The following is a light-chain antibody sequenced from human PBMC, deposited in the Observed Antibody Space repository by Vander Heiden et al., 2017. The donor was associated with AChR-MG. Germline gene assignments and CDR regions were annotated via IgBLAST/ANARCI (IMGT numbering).Light chain of an antibody. CDR2: EAS. V-gene: IGKV1-5*03. CDR3: QQEGSYSRT. CDR1: QTIKNH. J-gene: IGKJ1*01. Sequence: DIQLTQSPSTLSASLGDRVTITCRASQTIKNHLAWYQGKPGKSPDLLIYEASSLKDGVPSRFSGSGSGTQFTLTISGLQPGDLATYYCQQEGSYSRTFGQGTKVEV.